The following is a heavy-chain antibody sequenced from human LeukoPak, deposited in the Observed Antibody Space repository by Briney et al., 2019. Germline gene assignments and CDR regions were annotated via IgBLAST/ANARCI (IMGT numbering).Heavy chain of an antibody. J-gene: IGHJ3*02. Sequence: PSETLSLTCAVSDESFSSHYWTWIRQPPGKGLEWIGYISYIGSTNYNTSLKGRVTISIDTSKNQFSLKLSSVTAADTAVYYCARDLVTVTKGFDIWGQGTMVSVSS. CDR1: DESFSSHY. CDR2: ISYIGST. CDR3: ARDLVTVTKGFDI. D-gene: IGHD4-17*01. V-gene: IGHV4-59*11.